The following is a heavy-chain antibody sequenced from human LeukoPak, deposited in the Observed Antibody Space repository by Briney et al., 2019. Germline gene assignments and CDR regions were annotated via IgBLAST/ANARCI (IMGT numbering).Heavy chain of an antibody. D-gene: IGHD5-18*01. CDR3: AKDPRDNTAMVSYYMDV. CDR1: GGTFSSYA. CDR2: IIPIFGTA. V-gene: IGHV1-69*01. Sequence: GSSVKVSCKASGGTFSSYAISWVRQAPGQGLEWMGGIIPIFGTANYAQKFQGRVTITADESTSTAYMELSSLRSEDTAVYYCAKDPRDNTAMVSYYMDVWGKGTTVTVSS. J-gene: IGHJ6*03.